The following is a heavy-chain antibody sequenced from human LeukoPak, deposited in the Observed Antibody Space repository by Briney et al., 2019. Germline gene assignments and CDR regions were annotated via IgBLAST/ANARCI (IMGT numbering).Heavy chain of an antibody. D-gene: IGHD3-22*01. CDR2: ISRSGGST. Sequence: GGSLRLSCAASGFTFSSYPMSWVRQAPGKGLEWVSGISRSGGSTYYADSVKGRFTISRDNSKNTLYLQMNSLRAEDTAVYYCARRDYGSSGPRYFFDYWGQGTLVTVSS. CDR1: GFTFSSYP. J-gene: IGHJ4*02. V-gene: IGHV3-23*01. CDR3: ARRDYGSSGPRYFFDY.